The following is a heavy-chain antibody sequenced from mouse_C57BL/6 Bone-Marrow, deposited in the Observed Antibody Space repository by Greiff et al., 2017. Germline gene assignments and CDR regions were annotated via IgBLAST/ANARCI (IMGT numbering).Heavy chain of an antibody. Sequence: VQLVESGAELVKPGASVKLSCKASGYTFTSYWMHWVQQRPGRGLEWIGRIDPNSGGTKYNEKFKSKATLTVDKPASTAYMQLSSLTSEDSAVYYCARRRITTGGYFDYGGQGTTLTVSS. CDR1: GYTFTSYW. CDR3: ARRRITTGGYFDY. V-gene: IGHV1-72*01. D-gene: IGHD1-1*01. J-gene: IGHJ2*01. CDR2: IDPNSGGT.